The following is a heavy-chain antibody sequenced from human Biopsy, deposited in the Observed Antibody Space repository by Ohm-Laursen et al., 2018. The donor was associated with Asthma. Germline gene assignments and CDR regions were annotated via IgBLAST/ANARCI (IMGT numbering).Heavy chain of an antibody. CDR3: ARDVMEWYLPAFDF. J-gene: IGHJ4*02. V-gene: IGHV3-30-3*01. CDR2: GGSYYDGGLK. CDR1: GFTFRSYA. Sequence: SLRLSCSAPGFTFRSYAMHWVRQAPGKGLEWVAVGGSYYDGGLKYYADSVNGRFTVSRDDSKNTLYLQMNSLRPDDTAVYYCARDVMEWYLPAFDFWGQGTLVTVSS. D-gene: IGHD3-3*01.